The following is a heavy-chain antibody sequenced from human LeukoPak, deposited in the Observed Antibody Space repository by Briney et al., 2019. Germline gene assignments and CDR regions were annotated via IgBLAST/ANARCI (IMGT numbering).Heavy chain of an antibody. D-gene: IGHD3-10*01. CDR1: GGPISSGAYY. CDR3: ARAPIGSGNNYYFDY. Sequence: SQTLSLTCTVSGGPISSGAYYWSWIRQHPGKGLEWIGYIYYSGSTYYNPSLKSRVIISIDTSKNQFSLNLSSVTAADTAVYYCARAPIGSGNNYYFDYWGQGTLVTVSS. V-gene: IGHV4-31*03. J-gene: IGHJ4*02. CDR2: IYYSGST.